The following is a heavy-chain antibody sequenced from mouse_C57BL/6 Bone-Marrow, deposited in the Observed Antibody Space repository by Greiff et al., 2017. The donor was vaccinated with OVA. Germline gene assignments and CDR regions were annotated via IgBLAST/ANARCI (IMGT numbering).Heavy chain of an antibody. D-gene: IGHD3-2*02. J-gene: IGHJ2*01. V-gene: IGHV1-80*01. Sequence: QVQLQQSGAELVKPGASVKISCKASGYAFSSYWMTWVKQRPGKGLEWIGQIYPGDGDTNYNGKFKGKATLTADKSSSTAYMQLSSLTSEDSAVYFCARWYSSGDWGQGTTLTVSS. CDR2: IYPGDGDT. CDR3: ARWYSSGD. CDR1: GYAFSSYW.